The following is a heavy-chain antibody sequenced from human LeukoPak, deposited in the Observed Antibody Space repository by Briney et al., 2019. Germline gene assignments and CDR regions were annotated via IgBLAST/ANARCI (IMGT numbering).Heavy chain of an antibody. CDR1: GGSISSGSYY. D-gene: IGHD6-6*01. J-gene: IGHJ3*02. CDR2: IYTSGST. CDR3: ARAYSSSPWNAFDI. V-gene: IGHV4-61*02. Sequence: SQTLSLTCTVSGGSISSGSYYWSWIRQPAGKGLEWIGRIYTSGSTNYNPSLKSRVTISVGTSKNQFSLKLSSVTAADTAVYYCARAYSSSPWNAFDIWGQGTMVTVSS.